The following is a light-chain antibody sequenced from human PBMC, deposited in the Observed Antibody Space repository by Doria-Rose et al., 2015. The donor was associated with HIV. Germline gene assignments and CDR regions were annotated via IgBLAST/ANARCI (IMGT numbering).Light chain of an antibody. J-gene: IGLJ1*01. CDR1: SSNIGAGFD. Sequence: QTVVTQEPSASGAPGQRVAISCTGSSSNIGAGFDVNWYQQFPGTAPKLLIHGNTNRPSGVPDRFSGSKSGTSASLAISGLRAEDEADYYCQSYDSRLSVYVFGAGTKVTVL. CDR3: QSYDSRLSVYV. CDR2: GNT. V-gene: IGLV1-40*01.